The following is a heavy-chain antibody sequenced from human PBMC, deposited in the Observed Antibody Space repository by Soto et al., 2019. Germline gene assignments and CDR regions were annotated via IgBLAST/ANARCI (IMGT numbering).Heavy chain of an antibody. D-gene: IGHD5-12*01. V-gene: IGHV3-15*07. CDR2: IKSKTDGGTT. J-gene: IGHJ3*02. Sequence: GGSLRLSCAASGFTFSNAWMNWVRQAPGKGLEWVGRIKSKTDGGTTDYAAPVKGRFTISRDDSKNTLYLQMNSLKTEDTAVYYCTTDLVATIRSAFDIWGQGTMVTVSS. CDR3: TTDLVATIRSAFDI. CDR1: GFTFSNAW.